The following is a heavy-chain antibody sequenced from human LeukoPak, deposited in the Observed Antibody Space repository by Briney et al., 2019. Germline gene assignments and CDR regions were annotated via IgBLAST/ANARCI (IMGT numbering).Heavy chain of an antibody. CDR2: IYYRGTS. CDR3: ARHYCSGGNCYYFDH. Sequence: SETLSLTCAVSGGSINGYYWSWIRQPPGQGLEWIGFIYYRGTSKYNPSLMSRVTMSVDTSKNQVSLKLSSVTAADTAVYYCARHYCSGGNCYYFDHWGQGTLVTVSS. D-gene: IGHD2-15*01. CDR1: GGSINGYY. V-gene: IGHV4-59*08. J-gene: IGHJ4*02.